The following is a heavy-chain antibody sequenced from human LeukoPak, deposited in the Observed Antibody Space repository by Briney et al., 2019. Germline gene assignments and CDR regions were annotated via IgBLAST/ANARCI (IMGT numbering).Heavy chain of an antibody. V-gene: IGHV3-23*01. CDR3: AKAQGYYDC. CDR2: IGVGGTT. D-gene: IGHD3-22*01. CDR1: GFIFSNYG. Sequence: GGSLRLSCAASGFIFSNYGMNWVRQAPGKGLERVSGIGVGGTTYYADSVKGRFTISRDTSKNTLYLQMNSLSAEDTAVYYCAKAQGYYDCWGQGTLVTVSS. J-gene: IGHJ4*02.